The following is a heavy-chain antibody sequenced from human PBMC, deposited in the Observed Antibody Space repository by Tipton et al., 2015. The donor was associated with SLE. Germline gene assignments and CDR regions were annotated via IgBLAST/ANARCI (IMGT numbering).Heavy chain of an antibody. D-gene: IGHD6-19*01. V-gene: IGHV3-48*01. Sequence: SLRLSCAASGFTFSSYSMNWVRQAPGKGLEWVSYISSSSSTIYYADSVKGRFTISRDNAKNSLYLQMNSLRAEDTAVYYCARDLAVAGTDYYCGMDVWGQGTTVTVSS. CDR3: ARDLAVAGTDYYCGMDV. CDR1: GFTFSSYS. CDR2: ISSSSSTI. J-gene: IGHJ6*02.